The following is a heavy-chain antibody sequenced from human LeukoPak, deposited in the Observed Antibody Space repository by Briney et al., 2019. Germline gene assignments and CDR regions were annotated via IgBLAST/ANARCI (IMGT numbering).Heavy chain of an antibody. D-gene: IGHD6-13*01. CDR3: ARPRKNHSSSWYFDY. V-gene: IGHV4-39*01. CDR1: GGSISSSSYY. J-gene: IGHJ4*02. Sequence: SETLSLTCTVSGGSISSSSYYRGWIRQPPGKALEWIGNIYYSGSTYYNPSLKSRVTISVDTSKNQFSLKLTSVTAADTAVYYCARPRKNHSSSWYFDYWGQGTLVTVSS. CDR2: IYYSGST.